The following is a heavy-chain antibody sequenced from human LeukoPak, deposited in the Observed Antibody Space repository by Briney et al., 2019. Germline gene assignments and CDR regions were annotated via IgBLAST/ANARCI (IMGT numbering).Heavy chain of an antibody. J-gene: IGHJ4*02. CDR2: INHSGST. Sequence: TTSETLSLTCAVYGGSFSGYYWSWIRQPPGKGLEWIGEINHSGSTNYNPSLKSRVTISVDTSKNQFSLKLSSVAAADTAVYYCARGPRGYCSGGSCYDFDYWGQGTLVTVSS. V-gene: IGHV4-34*01. D-gene: IGHD2-15*01. CDR1: GGSFSGYY. CDR3: ARGPRGYCSGGSCYDFDY.